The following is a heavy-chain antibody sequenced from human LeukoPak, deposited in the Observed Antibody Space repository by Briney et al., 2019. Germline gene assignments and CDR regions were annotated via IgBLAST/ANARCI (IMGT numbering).Heavy chain of an antibody. Sequence: GESLQISCKGSGYSFTSYWIGWVRQMPGKGLEWMGIIYPGDSDTRYSPSFQGQVTISADKSISTAYLQWSSLKASDTAMYYCARWGTYYYDSSGPHYFDYWGQGTLVTVSS. V-gene: IGHV5-51*01. D-gene: IGHD3-22*01. J-gene: IGHJ4*02. CDR1: GYSFTSYW. CDR2: IYPGDSDT. CDR3: ARWGTYYYDSSGPHYFDY.